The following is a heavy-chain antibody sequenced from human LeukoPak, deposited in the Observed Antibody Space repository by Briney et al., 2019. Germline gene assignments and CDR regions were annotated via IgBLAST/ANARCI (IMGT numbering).Heavy chain of an antibody. V-gene: IGHV3-23*01. D-gene: IGHD3-22*01. CDR2: ISGSGGTT. J-gene: IGHJ4*02. CDR3: AKSQEDDSSGYYYSNFDY. Sequence: GGSLRLSCAASGFTFSIYAMRWVRQAPGKGLEGVSAISGSGGTTYYAHSVKDRFTISRDNSKNTLFLQMNSLRAEDTAVYYCAKSQEDDSSGYYYSNFDYWGQGTLVTVSS. CDR1: GFTFSIYA.